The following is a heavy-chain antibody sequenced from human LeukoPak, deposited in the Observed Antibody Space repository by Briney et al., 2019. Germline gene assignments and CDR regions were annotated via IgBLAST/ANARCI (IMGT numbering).Heavy chain of an antibody. J-gene: IGHJ6*02. CDR3: ARDSGRYISGQGPYYYHGMDV. D-gene: IGHD6-19*01. V-gene: IGHV3-30-3*01. CDR2: ISNDETNK. CDR1: GFTFSSYA. Sequence: GGSLRLSCAASGFTFSSYALHWVRQAPVKGLEWVAVISNDETNKYYADSVKGRFTISRDNSKNTLYLQMNSLRPEDTAVYYCARDSGRYISGQGPYYYHGMDVWGQGTTVTVSS.